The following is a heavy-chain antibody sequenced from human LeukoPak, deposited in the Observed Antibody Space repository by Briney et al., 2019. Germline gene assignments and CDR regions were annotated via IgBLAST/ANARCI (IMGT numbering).Heavy chain of an antibody. CDR3: AKEGRSLQTY. J-gene: IGHJ4*02. CDR2: VKEDGTET. Sequence: GGSLRLSCAASGFMFSSNWMSWVRLAPGKGLEWVANVKEDGTETYYVDSVKGRFTNSRDNAKNSLYLQMNSLRVEDTAVYYCAKEGRSLQTYWGQGTLVTVSS. CDR1: GFMFSSNW. V-gene: IGHV3-7*03. D-gene: IGHD5-24*01.